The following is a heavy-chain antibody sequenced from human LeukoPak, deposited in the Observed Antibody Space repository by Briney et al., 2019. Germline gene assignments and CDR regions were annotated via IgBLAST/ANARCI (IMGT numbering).Heavy chain of an antibody. D-gene: IGHD5-18*01. CDR3: VSPRVFSYGYFDY. CDR2: IYYSKNT. V-gene: IGHV4-39*01. CDR1: GGSISSSSAY. J-gene: IGHJ4*02. Sequence: KASETLSLTCTVSGGSISSSSAYWGWIRQPPGKGLEWIGSIYYSKNTYHNPSLKSRVTISADTSKNQFSLTLGSVSATDTAVYYCVSPRVFSYGYFDYWGQGTLVTVSS.